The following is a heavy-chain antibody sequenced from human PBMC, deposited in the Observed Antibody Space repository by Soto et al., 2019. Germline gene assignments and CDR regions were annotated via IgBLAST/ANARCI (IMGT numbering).Heavy chain of an antibody. D-gene: IGHD2-2*01. V-gene: IGHV3-23*01. CDR1: GFTFSSYA. CDR2: ISGSGGST. Sequence: GGSLRLSCAASGFTFSSYAMSWVRQAPGKGLEWVSAISGSGGSTYYAESVKGRFTISRDNSKNTLNLQMNSLRAEDTAVYYCAKDPADVVVPAATPLFDYWGQGTLVTVSS. J-gene: IGHJ4*02. CDR3: AKDPADVVVPAATPLFDY.